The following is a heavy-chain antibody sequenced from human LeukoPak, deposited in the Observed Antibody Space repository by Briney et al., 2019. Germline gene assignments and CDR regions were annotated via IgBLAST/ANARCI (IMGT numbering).Heavy chain of an antibody. CDR3: ARDSGS. CDR2: IYYSGST. CDR1: GGSFSGYY. Sequence: SETLSLTCAVYGGSFSGYYWSWTRQPPGKGLEWIGYIYYSGSTNYNPSLKSRVTISVDTSKNQFSLKLSSVTAADTAVYYCARDSGSWGQGTLVTVSS. D-gene: IGHD3-22*01. V-gene: IGHV4-59*01. J-gene: IGHJ5*02.